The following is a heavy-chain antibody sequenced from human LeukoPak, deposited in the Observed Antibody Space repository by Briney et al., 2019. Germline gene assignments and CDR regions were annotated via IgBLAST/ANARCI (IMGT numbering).Heavy chain of an antibody. J-gene: IGHJ6*02. Sequence: GGSLRLSCAASGFTFSNYAMTWVRQAPGKGLEWVSGISGSGSSTYYADSVKGRFTISRDNSKNTLYLQMNSLRAEDTAVYYCARDTALYYYYGMDVWGQGTTVTVSS. CDR3: ARDTALYYYYGMDV. CDR1: GFTFSNYA. D-gene: IGHD2-21*02. V-gene: IGHV3-23*01. CDR2: ISGSGSST.